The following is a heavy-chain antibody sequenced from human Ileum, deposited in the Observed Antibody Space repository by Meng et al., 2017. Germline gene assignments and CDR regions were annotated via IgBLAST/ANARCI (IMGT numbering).Heavy chain of an antibody. CDR1: GYTFTTYG. D-gene: IGHD1-1*01. V-gene: IGHV1-18*01. Sequence: QVQPVQSGAEVKKPGASVKVSCKASGYTFTTYGISWVRQAPGQGLEWMGWMNTDKGNTNYAQKFQGRVTMTRDTSTSTAYMELRSLRSDDTAVYYCAREGAYNGGDYWGQGTLVTVSS. CDR3: AREGAYNGGDY. J-gene: IGHJ4*02. CDR2: MNTDKGNT.